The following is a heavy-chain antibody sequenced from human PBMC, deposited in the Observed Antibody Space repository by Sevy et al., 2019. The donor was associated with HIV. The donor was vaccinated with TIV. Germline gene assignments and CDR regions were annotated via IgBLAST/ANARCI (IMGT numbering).Heavy chain of an antibody. CDR3: AREESGDSSAYYYFYYGMDA. CDR1: GYTFTAYY. D-gene: IGHD3-22*01. V-gene: IGHV1-2*06. Sequence: ASVKVSCKASGYTFTAYYIHWVRQAPGQGLEWMGRIHPKRGVTNYAQKFQGRVTMTRETSMGTAYMELTRLTSDDTAVYYCAREESGDSSAYYYFYYGMDAWGQGTTVTVSS. J-gene: IGHJ6*02. CDR2: IHPKRGVT.